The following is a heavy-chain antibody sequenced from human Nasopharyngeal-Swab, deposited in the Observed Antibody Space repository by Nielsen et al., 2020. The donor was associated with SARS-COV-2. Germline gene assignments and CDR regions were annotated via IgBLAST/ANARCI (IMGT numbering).Heavy chain of an antibody. V-gene: IGHV3-23*01. J-gene: IGHJ3*02. D-gene: IGHD3-10*01. CDR1: GFTFNIYA. CDR3: AKDDVVRGDAFDI. Sequence: SLKIPCIAPGFTFNIYAMAWVRRTPGRGLQWVSGISASGGSTYYTDSVKGRFAVSRDNSRNTLYLQMHSLRVEDTALYYCAKDDVVRGDAFDIWGQGTMVTVSS. CDR2: ISASGGST.